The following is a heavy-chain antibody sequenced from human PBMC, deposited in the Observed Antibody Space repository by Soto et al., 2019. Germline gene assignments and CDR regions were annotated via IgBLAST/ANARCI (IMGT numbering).Heavy chain of an antibody. CDR3: ARHGYGDSFDH. CDR1: GFSFSDYS. V-gene: IGHV3-48*02. D-gene: IGHD4-17*01. CDR2: VSSRRTIT. Sequence: QTGGSLRLSCTGSGFSFSDYSFNWIRQAPGKGLERISYVSSRRTITFYADSVKGRFTISRDNAKKSVYLQMNRLRNEDTAVYYCARHGYGDSFDHWGRGTLVTVSS. J-gene: IGHJ4*02.